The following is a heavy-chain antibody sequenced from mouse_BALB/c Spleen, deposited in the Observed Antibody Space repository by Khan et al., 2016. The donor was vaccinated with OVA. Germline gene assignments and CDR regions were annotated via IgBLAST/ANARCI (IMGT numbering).Heavy chain of an antibody. V-gene: IGHV1S56*01. Sequence: QVQLQQSGPELVKPGASVKMSCKASGYTFISYYIHWVKQRPGQGLEWIGWIYPGDGRTKNNEKFKDKIPLTADKSSSTAYMMLSSLTSEDSAIYFCAISYYGSYWYFDVWGAGTTVTVSS. D-gene: IGHD1-1*01. CDR2: IYPGDGRT. CDR1: GYTFISYY. J-gene: IGHJ1*01. CDR3: AISYYGSYWYFDV.